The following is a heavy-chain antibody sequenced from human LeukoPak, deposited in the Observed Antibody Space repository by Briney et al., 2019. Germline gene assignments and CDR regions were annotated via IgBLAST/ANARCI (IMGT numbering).Heavy chain of an antibody. J-gene: IGHJ4*02. CDR1: GFTFSNAW. CDR2: IKSKTDGGTT. Sequence: GGSLRLSCAASGFTFSNAWMSWVRQAPGKGLEWVGRIKSKTDGGTTDYAAPVKGRFTISRDDSKNTLYLQMNSLKTEDTAVYYCTTAWGYCSSTSCYDYWGQGTLVTVSS. V-gene: IGHV3-15*01. CDR3: TTAWGYCSSTSCYDY. D-gene: IGHD2-2*01.